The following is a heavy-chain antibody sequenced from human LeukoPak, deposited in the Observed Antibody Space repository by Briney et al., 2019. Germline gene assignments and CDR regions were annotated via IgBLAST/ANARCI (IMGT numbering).Heavy chain of an antibody. CDR1: GGSISSSSYS. Sequence: SETLSLTCTVSGGSISSSSYSWGWIRQPPGKGLEWIGSIYYSGSTYYNASLKSRVTISVDTSKNQFSLKLSSVTAADTAVYYCARVGHRYYYDSSGYYRDYWGQGTLVTVSS. CDR2: IYYSGST. J-gene: IGHJ4*02. CDR3: ARVGHRYYYDSSGYYRDY. D-gene: IGHD3-22*01. V-gene: IGHV4-39*01.